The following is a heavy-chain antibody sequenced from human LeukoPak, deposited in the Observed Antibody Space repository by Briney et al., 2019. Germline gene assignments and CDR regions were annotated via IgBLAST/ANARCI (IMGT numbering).Heavy chain of an antibody. V-gene: IGHV5-10-1*01. J-gene: IGHJ1*01. CDR1: GYSFTNYW. Sequence: GESLKISCKGSGYSFTNYWISWVRQMPGKGLEWMGRIDPSDSSTSYSPSFQGHVTISTDKSISTAYLQWSSLKASDTAMYYCAGAGIAVAGNAEYFQHWGQGTLVTVSS. CDR2: IDPSDSST. CDR3: AGAGIAVAGNAEYFQH. D-gene: IGHD6-19*01.